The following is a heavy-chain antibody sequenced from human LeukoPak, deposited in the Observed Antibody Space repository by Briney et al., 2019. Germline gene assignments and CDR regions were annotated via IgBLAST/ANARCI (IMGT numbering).Heavy chain of an antibody. CDR3: TKDLRYSSSWSSGWFDP. V-gene: IGHV1-2*02. Sequence: VASVKVSCKASGYTFTGYYMHWVRRAPGQGLEWMGWINPNSGGTNYAQKFQGRVTMTRDTSISTAYMELNRLRSDDTAVYYCTKDLRYSSSWSSGWFDPWGQGTLVTVSS. J-gene: IGHJ5*02. CDR1: GYTFTGYY. CDR2: INPNSGGT. D-gene: IGHD6-13*01.